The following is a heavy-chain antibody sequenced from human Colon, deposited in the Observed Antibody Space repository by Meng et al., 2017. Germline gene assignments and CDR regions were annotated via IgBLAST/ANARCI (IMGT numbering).Heavy chain of an antibody. D-gene: IGHD1-14*01. V-gene: IGHV3-23*01. CDR2: ISGSGGST. Sequence: GESLKISCAASGFTFSSYAMSWVRQAPGKGLEWVSAISGSGGSTYYADSVKGRFTISRDKSKNTLYLQMNSLRAEDTAVYYCAKAEPYNYYYYYGMDVWGQGTTVTVSS. CDR3: AKAEPYNYYYYYGMDV. CDR1: GFTFSSYA. J-gene: IGHJ6*02.